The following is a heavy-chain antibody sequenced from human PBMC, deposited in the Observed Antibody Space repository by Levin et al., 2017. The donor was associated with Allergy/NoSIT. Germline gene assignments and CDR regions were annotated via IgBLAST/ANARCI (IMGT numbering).Heavy chain of an antibody. CDR3: VRLTCSSTNCNAPPRNWFDP. J-gene: IGHJ5*02. CDR1: GFTFNNYA. Sequence: GESLKISCAASGFTFNNYAMSWVRQAPGKGLEWVSGISGSGASTYYVDSVKGRFTISRDNSKNTLYLQMNSLRAEDTALYYCVRLTCSSTNCNAPPRNWFDPWGQGTLVTVSS. CDR2: ISGSGAST. D-gene: IGHD2-2*01. V-gene: IGHV3-23*01.